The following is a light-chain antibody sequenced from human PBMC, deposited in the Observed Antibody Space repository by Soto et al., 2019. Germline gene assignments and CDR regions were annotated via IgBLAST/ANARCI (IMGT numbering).Light chain of an antibody. CDR3: QKYNSAPWT. J-gene: IGKJ1*01. V-gene: IGKV1-27*01. CDR2: AAS. CDR1: QAISNY. Sequence: DIQMTQSPSSLSASVRDRVTITCRASQAISNYLAWYQQKPGKVPKILIYAASTLQSGVPSRFSGSGSGTAFTLTIGSLQPEDVATYYCQKYNSAPWTFGQGTKVEIK.